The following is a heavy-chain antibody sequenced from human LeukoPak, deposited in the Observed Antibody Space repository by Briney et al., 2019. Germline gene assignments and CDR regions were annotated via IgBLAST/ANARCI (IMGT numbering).Heavy chain of an antibody. CDR3: ARYITLSGSYEVCDY. CDR1: GFTFSDYY. Sequence: KPGGSLRLSCAASGFTFSDYYMSWIRQAPGKGLEWVSYISRSGSTIYYADSVKGRFTISRDNAKNSLYLQMNSLRAEDTAVYYCARYITLSGSYEVCDYWGQGTLVTVSS. D-gene: IGHD3-10*01. CDR2: ISRSGSTI. V-gene: IGHV3-11*01. J-gene: IGHJ4*02.